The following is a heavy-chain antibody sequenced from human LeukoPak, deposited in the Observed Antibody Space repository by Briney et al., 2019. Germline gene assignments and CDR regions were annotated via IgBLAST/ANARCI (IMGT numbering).Heavy chain of an antibody. D-gene: IGHD4-17*01. CDR1: GFTVSTNS. CDR2: IYSGGNT. CDR3: ARAYGDYQRFFRQ. J-gene: IGHJ1*01. V-gene: IGHV3-53*01. Sequence: GGSLSLSCAASGFTVSTNSVSWVRQAPGKGLEWVSLIYSGGNTYYADSVKGRFTISRDNSENTLYLQMSSLRAEDTAVYYCARAYGDYQRFFRQWGQGSLVSVSS.